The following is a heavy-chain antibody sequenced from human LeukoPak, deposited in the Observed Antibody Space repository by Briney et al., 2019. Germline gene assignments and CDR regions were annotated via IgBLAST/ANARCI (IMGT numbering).Heavy chain of an antibody. CDR3: ARDGYSGSDAL. D-gene: IGHD5-12*01. CDR2: IYYSGST. CDR1: SGSISTYY. Sequence: PSETLSLTCTVSSGSISTYYWSWIRQPPGKGLEWIGYIYYSGSTKYNPSLKSRVTLSIDTSKNQFSLKLSSVTAAVTAVYYCARDGYSGSDALWGQGILVTVSS. J-gene: IGHJ4*02. V-gene: IGHV4-59*01.